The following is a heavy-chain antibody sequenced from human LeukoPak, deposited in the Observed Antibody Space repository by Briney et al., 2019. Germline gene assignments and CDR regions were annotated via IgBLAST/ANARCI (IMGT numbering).Heavy chain of an antibody. CDR2: INPNRGDT. CDR1: GYTFTSNY. J-gene: IGHJ4*02. D-gene: IGHD4-17*01. Sequence: GASVKVSCKASGYTFTSNYIHWVRQAPGHGLEWMGWINPNRGDTNYAQKFQGRVTMTRDTSISTAFMELTRLTSDDTAVYYCTRDLLGFATTPLSDWGQGTLVTVSS. V-gene: IGHV1-2*02. CDR3: TRDLLGFATTPLSD.